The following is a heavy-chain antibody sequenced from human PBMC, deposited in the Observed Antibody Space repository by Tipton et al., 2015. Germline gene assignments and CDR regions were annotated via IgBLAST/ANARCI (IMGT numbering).Heavy chain of an antibody. CDR2: INWNSGSV. V-gene: IGHV3-9*01. Sequence: VQLVQSGGGLVQPGKSLRLPCAASGFTFDDSAMHWVRQAPGKGLEWVSGINWNSGSVGYADSVKGRFTISRDNAKNSLYLQMNSLRAEDTAVYYCSRYVWLGTQETYAMDVWGQGSTVTVSS. CDR1: GFTFDDSA. CDR3: SRYVWLGTQETYAMDV. D-gene: IGHD3-16*01. J-gene: IGHJ6*02.